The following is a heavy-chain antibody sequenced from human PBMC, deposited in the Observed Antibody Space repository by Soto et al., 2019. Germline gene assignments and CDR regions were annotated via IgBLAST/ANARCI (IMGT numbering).Heavy chain of an antibody. CDR1: GGSISSYY. Sequence: QVQLQESGPGLVKPSETLSLTCTVSGGSISSYYWSWIRQPPGKGLECIGYIYYSGSTNYNPSLKSRVTISVDTSKNQCSLKLNSVTAADTAVYYCARLGGNAYCGGDCYLDPWGQGTLVTVSS. V-gene: IGHV4-59*01. CDR3: ARLGGNAYCGGDCYLDP. CDR2: IYYSGST. D-gene: IGHD2-21*02. J-gene: IGHJ5*02.